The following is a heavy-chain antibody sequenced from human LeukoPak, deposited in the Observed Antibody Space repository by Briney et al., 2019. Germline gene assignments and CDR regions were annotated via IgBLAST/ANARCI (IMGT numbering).Heavy chain of an antibody. V-gene: IGHV3-7*01. D-gene: IGHD3-10*02. Sequence: GSLRLSCAASGFTFSYYWMSWVRQAPGKGLEWVANIKEDGSENYSVDSVKGRFTISRDNAKNSLYLQMNSLRAEDTAVYYCAELGITMIGGVWGKGTTVTISS. CDR1: GFTFSYYW. CDR3: AELGITMIGGV. J-gene: IGHJ6*04. CDR2: IKEDGSEN.